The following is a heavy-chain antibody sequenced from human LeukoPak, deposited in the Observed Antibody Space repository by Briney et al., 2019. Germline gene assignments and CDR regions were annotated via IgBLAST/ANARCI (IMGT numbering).Heavy chain of an antibody. D-gene: IGHD2-15*01. V-gene: IGHV3-23*01. CDR2: ISGSGSGDST. CDR3: ARQSGGPYNWFDP. J-gene: IGHJ5*02. CDR1: GFTFSSYA. Sequence: GGSLRLSCAASGFTFSSYAMNWVRQAPGKGLEWVSAISGSGSGDSTYYADSVKGRFTISRDNSKNTLYLQMNSLRAEDTAVYFCARQSGGPYNWFDPWGQGTLVTVSS.